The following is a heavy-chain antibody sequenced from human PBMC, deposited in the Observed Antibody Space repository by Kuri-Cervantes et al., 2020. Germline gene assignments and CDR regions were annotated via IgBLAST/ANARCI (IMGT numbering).Heavy chain of an antibody. V-gene: IGHV3-23*01. J-gene: IGHJ4*02. CDR2: ISGSGGST. CDR3: AKQRWLQLCDY. CDR1: GFTFDDYA. Sequence: GESLKISCAASGFTFDDYAMHWVRQAPGKGLEWVSAISGSGGSTYYADSVKGRFTISRDNSKNTLYLQMNSLRAEDTAVYYCAKQRWLQLCDYWGQGTLVTVSS. D-gene: IGHD5-24*01.